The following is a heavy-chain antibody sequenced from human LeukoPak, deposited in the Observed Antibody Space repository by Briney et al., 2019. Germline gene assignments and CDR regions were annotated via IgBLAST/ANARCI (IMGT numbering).Heavy chain of an antibody. CDR3: ARARIVGATRCPDY. CDR2: TYYRSKWYY. Sequence: SQTLSLTCAISGDRVSSNSAAWNWIRQSPSRGLEWLGRTYYRSKWYYDYAVSVRSRITINPDTSKSQFSLQLDSVTLEDTAVYYCARARIVGATRCPDYWGQGTLVTVSS. D-gene: IGHD1-26*01. V-gene: IGHV6-1*01. J-gene: IGHJ4*02. CDR1: GDRVSSNSAA.